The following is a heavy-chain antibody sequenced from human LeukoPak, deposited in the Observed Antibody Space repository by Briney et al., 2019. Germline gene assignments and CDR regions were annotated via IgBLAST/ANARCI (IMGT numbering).Heavy chain of an antibody. Sequence: PSETLSLTCTVSGGSISSYYWSWIRQPAGKGLEWIGRIYTSGSTNYNPSLKSRVTMSVDTSKNQFSLKLISVTAADTAVYYCARRGGSSGWYAADYWGQGTLVTVSS. D-gene: IGHD6-19*01. CDR1: GGSISSYY. CDR2: IYTSGST. V-gene: IGHV4-4*07. J-gene: IGHJ4*02. CDR3: ARRGGSSGWYAADY.